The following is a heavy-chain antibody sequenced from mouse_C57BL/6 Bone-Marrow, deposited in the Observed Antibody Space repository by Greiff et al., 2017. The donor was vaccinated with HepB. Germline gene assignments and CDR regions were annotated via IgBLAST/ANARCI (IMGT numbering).Heavy chain of an antibody. J-gene: IGHJ4*01. CDR1: GYTFTSYG. Sequence: QVQLKQSGAELMKPGASVKLSCKASGYTFTSYGISWVKQRTGQGLEWIGEIYPRSGNTYYNEKFKGKATLTADKSSSTAYMELRSLTSEDSAVYFCARKEGAMDYWGQGTSVTVSS. CDR3: ARKEGAMDY. V-gene: IGHV1-81*01. CDR2: IYPRSGNT.